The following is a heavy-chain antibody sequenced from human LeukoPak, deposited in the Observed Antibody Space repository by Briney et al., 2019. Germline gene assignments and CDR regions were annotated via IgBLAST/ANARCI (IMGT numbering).Heavy chain of an antibody. D-gene: IGHD3-22*01. CDR3: ASQAPLAPTYYYDSSVLFDY. J-gene: IGHJ4*02. Sequence: PSETLSLTCTVSGGSISSSSYYWGWIRQPPGKGLEWIGSIYYSGSTYYNPSLKSRVTISVDTSKNQFSLKLSSVTAADTAVYYCASQAPLAPTYYYDSSVLFDYWGQGTLVTVSS. CDR1: GGSISSSSYY. V-gene: IGHV4-39*07. CDR2: IYYSGST.